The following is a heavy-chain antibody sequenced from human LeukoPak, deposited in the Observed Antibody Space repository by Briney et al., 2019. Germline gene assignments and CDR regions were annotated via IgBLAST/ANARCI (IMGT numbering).Heavy chain of an antibody. CDR1: GGSFSGYY. Sequence: SETLSLTCAVYGGSFSGYYWSWIRQPPGKGLEWIGEINHSGSTNYNPSLKSRVTISVDTSKNQFSLKLSSVTAADTAVYYCARHRCSFQTDAFNIWGQGTMVTVSS. D-gene: IGHD5-18*01. CDR2: INHSGST. V-gene: IGHV4-34*01. J-gene: IGHJ3*02. CDR3: ARHRCSFQTDAFNI.